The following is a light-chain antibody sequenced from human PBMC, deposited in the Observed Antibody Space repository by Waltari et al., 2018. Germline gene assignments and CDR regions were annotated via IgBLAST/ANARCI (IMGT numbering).Light chain of an antibody. V-gene: IGLV3-21*01. Sequence: SYVLTQPPSVSVAPGKAARITCGGNGIGSRRVLWYQQKPGPATVLVLYYDRDRPSGIPERISGSKSGNTATLTISRVEAGDEAAYYCQLWESGSDRVVFGGGTKLTVL. J-gene: IGLJ2*01. CDR3: QLWESGSDRVV. CDR1: GIGSRR. CDR2: YDR.